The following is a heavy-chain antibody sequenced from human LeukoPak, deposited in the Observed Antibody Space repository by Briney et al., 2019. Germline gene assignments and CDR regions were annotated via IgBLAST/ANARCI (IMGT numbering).Heavy chain of an antibody. CDR2: VHLNGAT. Sequence: AETLSLTCGVSGGSIITTNWWSWVRQPPGKGLEWIGEVHLNGATNYNPSLESRVSMSIDKSKNQLSLKLSSVTAADTATYYCTRESGAFSPFGFWGQGTLVSVSS. CDR3: TRESGAFSPFGF. J-gene: IGHJ4*02. CDR1: GGSIITTNW. D-gene: IGHD1-26*01. V-gene: IGHV4-4*02.